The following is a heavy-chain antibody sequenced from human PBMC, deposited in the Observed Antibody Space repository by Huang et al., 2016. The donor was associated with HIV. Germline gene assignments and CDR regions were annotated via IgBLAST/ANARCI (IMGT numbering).Heavy chain of an antibody. D-gene: IGHD3-22*01. CDR2: INSDGSST. V-gene: IGHV3-74*01. CDR3: ARDPRIQSWLNFFDY. J-gene: IGHJ4*02. Sequence: EVQLVESGGGLVQPGGSLRLSCAASGFSISSYWMHWVRQATGKGRVWVSRINSDGSSTSYADSVKGRVTISRDNAKNTLYLQMNRLRAEDTAVYYCARDPRIQSWLNFFDYWGQGTLVSVSS. CDR1: GFSISSYW.